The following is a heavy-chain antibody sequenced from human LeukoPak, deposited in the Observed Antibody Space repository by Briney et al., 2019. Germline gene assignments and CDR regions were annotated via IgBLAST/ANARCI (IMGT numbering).Heavy chain of an antibody. Sequence: GGSLRLSCAASGFTFSSYAMSWVRQAPGKGLEWVSAISGSGGSTYYADSVKGRFTISRDNSKNTLYLQMNSLRAEDTAVYYCASGRVVSSRCFGGYCQTYYYNAMDVWGQGTTVIVSS. CDR1: GFTFSSYA. J-gene: IGHJ6*02. CDR3: ASGRVVSSRCFGGYCQTYYYNAMDV. V-gene: IGHV3-23*01. CDR2: ISGSGGST. D-gene: IGHD3-22*01.